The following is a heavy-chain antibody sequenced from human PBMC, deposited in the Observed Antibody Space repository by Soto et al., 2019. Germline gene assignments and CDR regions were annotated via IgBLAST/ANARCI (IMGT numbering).Heavy chain of an antibody. CDR1: GFTFTGYS. J-gene: IGHJ4*02. V-gene: IGHV3-23*01. CDR2: ISGTGYST. Sequence: VQVLESGGDLVQPGGSLRLSCAASGFTFTGYSMSWVRQAPGKGLEWVSGISGTGYSTYYADTVQGRFTISRDNSKNTLYLQMDRLRAEDTALYYCARSLGDHWDEYYFDYWGQGTLVTVSS. D-gene: IGHD1-1*01. CDR3: ARSLGDHWDEYYFDY.